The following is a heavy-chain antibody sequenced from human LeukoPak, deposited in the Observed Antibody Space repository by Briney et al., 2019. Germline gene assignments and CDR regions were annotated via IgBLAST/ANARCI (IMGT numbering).Heavy chain of an antibody. J-gene: IGHJ4*03. CDR2: TSDSGHT. CDR3: ARWYSHGRYFDY. D-gene: IGHD1-26*01. Sequence: SETLSLTCTVSGGSIRNYYWNWIRQPPGKGPEWIEYTSDSGHTDYNPSLKSRVTTSVDLSKNQLSLKLTSATAADTAVYYCARWYSHGRYFDYWGPGALVTVSS. V-gene: IGHV4-59*01. CDR1: GGSIRNYY.